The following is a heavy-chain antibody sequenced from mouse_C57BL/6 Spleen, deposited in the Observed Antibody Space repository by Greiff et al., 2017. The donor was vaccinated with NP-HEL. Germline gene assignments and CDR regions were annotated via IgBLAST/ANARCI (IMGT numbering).Heavy chain of an antibody. D-gene: IGHD2-2*01. Sequence: VKLQESGAELVRPGTSVKVSCKASGYAFTNYLIEWVKQRPGQGLEWIGVINPGSGGTNYNEKFKGKATLTADKSSSTAYMQLSSLTSEDSAVYFCARWLPYYFDYWGQGTTLTVSS. CDR3: ARWLPYYFDY. J-gene: IGHJ2*01. CDR1: GYAFTNYL. V-gene: IGHV1-54*01. CDR2: INPGSGGT.